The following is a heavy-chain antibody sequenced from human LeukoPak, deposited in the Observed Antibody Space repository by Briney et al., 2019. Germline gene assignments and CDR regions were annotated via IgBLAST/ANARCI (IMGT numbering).Heavy chain of an antibody. CDR1: GFTFSSYG. J-gene: IGHJ4*02. V-gene: IGHV3-23*01. CDR2: ISGSGGST. D-gene: IGHD6-19*01. CDR3: AKDLLYGSGPLGY. Sequence: GGSLRLSCAASGFTFSSYGMSWVRQAPGKGLEWVSAISGSGGSTYYADSVKGRFTISRDNSKNTLYLQMNSLRAEDTAVYYCAKDLLYGSGPLGYWGQGTLVTVSS.